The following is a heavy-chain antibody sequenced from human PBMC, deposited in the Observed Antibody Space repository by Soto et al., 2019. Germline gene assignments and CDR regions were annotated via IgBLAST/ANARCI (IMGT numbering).Heavy chain of an antibody. J-gene: IGHJ5*02. D-gene: IGHD5-18*01. V-gene: IGHV3-23*01. CDR2: ISGSGGST. Sequence: GGSLRLSCAASGFTFSSYAMSWVRQAPGKGLEWVSAISGSGGSTYYADSVKGRFTISRDNSKNTLYLQMNSLRAEDTAVYYCATDGYSYCGRDLRKFDPWGQGTLVTVSS. CDR1: GFTFSSYA. CDR3: ATDGYSYCGRDLRKFDP.